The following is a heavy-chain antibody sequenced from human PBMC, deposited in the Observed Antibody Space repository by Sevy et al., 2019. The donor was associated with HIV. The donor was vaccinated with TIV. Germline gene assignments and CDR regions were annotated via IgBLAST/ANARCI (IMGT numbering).Heavy chain of an antibody. CDR2: ISAAGYST. J-gene: IGHJ4*02. Sequence: GGSLRISCSGSGISISAYAMTWVRQTPGKGLEWVSGISAAGYSTYYADSVQGRFSISRDNSKNTFYLQMNSLRADDTAIYYCATVAYNDFLTGYPLHLHYWGQGSLVTVSS. V-gene: IGHV3-23*01. CDR3: ATVAYNDFLTGYPLHLHY. CDR1: GISISAYA. D-gene: IGHD3-9*01.